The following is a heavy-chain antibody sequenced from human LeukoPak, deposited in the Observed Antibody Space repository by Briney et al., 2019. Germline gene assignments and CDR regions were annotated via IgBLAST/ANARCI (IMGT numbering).Heavy chain of an antibody. D-gene: IGHD4-17*01. CDR1: GFTFSSYA. J-gene: IGHJ5*02. Sequence: GGSLRLSCAASGFTFSSYAMSWVRQAPGKGLEWVSGTSGSGDTTYYADATKGRFTISRDNSKNTLYLQMNSLRAENTAVYYCAKDRSPTAWGQGTLVTVSS. CDR2: TSGSGDTT. CDR3: AKDRSPTA. V-gene: IGHV3-23*01.